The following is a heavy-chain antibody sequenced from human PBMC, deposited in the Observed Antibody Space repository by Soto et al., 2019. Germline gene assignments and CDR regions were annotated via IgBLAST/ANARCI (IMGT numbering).Heavy chain of an antibody. CDR3: ARDLNRGKYSSSWYYFDY. CDR2: INSDGSST. D-gene: IGHD6-13*01. CDR1: GFTFSSYW. V-gene: IGHV3-74*01. J-gene: IGHJ4*02. Sequence: GGSLRLSCAASGFTFSSYWMHWVRQAPGKGLVWVSRINSDGSSTSYADSVKGRFTISRDNAKNTLYLQMNSLRAEDTAVYYCARDLNRGKYSSSWYYFDYWGQGTLVTVSS.